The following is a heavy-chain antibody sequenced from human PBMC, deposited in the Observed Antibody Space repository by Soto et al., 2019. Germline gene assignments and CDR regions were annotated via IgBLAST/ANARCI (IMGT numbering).Heavy chain of an antibody. CDR1: GFTFSSYA. CDR2: ISGSGGST. V-gene: IGHV3-23*01. Sequence: HPGGSLRLSCAASGFTFSSYAMSWVRQAPGKGLEWVSAISGSGGSTYYADSVKGRFTISRDNSKNTLYLQMNSLRAEDTAVYYCAKATYYDILTGYARDYWGQGTLVTVSS. D-gene: IGHD3-9*01. J-gene: IGHJ4*02. CDR3: AKATYYDILTGYARDY.